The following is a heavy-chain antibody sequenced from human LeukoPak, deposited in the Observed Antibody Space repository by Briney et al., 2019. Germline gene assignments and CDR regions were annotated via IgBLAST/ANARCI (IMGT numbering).Heavy chain of an antibody. CDR3: ARDPGSSSWYAYYYYGMDV. V-gene: IGHV1-18*01. CDR2: ISAYNGNT. D-gene: IGHD6-13*01. CDR1: GYTFTSYG. Sequence: ASVKVSCTASGYTFTSYGISWVRQATGQGLEWMGWISAYNGNTNYAQKLQGRVTMTTDTSTSTAYMELRSLRSDDTAVYYCARDPGSSSWYAYYYYGMDVWGQGTTVTVSS. J-gene: IGHJ6*02.